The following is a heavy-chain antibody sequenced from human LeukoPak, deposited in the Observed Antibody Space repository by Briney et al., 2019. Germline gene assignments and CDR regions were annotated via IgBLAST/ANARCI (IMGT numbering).Heavy chain of an antibody. D-gene: IGHD3-10*01. V-gene: IGHV4-30-4*08. CDR2: IYYSGST. CDR3: ARSSYYYGSGSSGSDY. J-gene: IGHJ4*02. Sequence: SETLSLTCTVSGGSISSGDYYWSWIRQPPGKGLEWIGYIYYSGSTYYNPSLKSRVTISVDTSKNQFSLKLSSVTAADTAVYYCARSSYYYGSGSSGSDYWGQGTLVTVSS. CDR1: GGSISSGDYY.